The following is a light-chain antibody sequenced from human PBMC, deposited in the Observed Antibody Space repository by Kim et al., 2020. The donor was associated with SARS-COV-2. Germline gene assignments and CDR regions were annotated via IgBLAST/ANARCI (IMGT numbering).Light chain of an antibody. V-gene: IGKV1-8*01. CDR3: QQYYSYPPEGT. CDR1: QGISSY. Sequence: AIRITQSPSSLSASTGDRVTITCRASQGISSYLAWYQQKPGKAPKLLIYAASTLQSGVPSRFSGSGSGTDFTLTISCLQSEDFATYYCQQYYSYPPEGTFGQGTKVDIK. J-gene: IGKJ1*01. CDR2: AAS.